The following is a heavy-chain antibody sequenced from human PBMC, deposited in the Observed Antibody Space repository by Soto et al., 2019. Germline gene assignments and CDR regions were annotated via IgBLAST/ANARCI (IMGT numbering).Heavy chain of an antibody. CDR2: INHSGST. Sequence: SETLSLTCSVYGGSFRGYYWSWIRQPPGKGLEWIGEINHSGSTNYNPPLKSRVTISVDTSKNQFSLKLSSVTAADTAVYYCARGLIHYYGFTKPAGVDSWCQRNPVTVSS. CDR3: ARGLIHYYGFTKPAGVDS. V-gene: IGHV4-34*01. CDR1: GGSFRGYY. D-gene: IGHD3-10*01. J-gene: IGHJ4*02.